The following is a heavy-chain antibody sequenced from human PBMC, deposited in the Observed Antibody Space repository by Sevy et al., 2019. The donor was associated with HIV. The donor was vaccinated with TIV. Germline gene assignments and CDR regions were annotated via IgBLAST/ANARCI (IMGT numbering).Heavy chain of an antibody. V-gene: IGHV3-74*01. CDR2: INSDGSST. J-gene: IGHJ6*02. Sequence: GGSLRLSCAASGFTFSSYWMHWVRQAPGKGLVWVSRINSDGSSTSYADSVKGRFTISRDNAKNTLYLQMNSLRAEDTAVYYCARDSYYDFWSGYRDYYYYYGMDVWGQGTRVTVSS. CDR1: GFTFSSYW. D-gene: IGHD3-3*01. CDR3: ARDSYYDFWSGYRDYYYYYGMDV.